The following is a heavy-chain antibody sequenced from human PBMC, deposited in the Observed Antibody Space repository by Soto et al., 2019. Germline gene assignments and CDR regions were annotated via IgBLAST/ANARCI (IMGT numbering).Heavy chain of an antibody. Sequence: SQTLSLTCAITGDSVSSNSAGWSWVRQSPSRGLEWLGRTYYRSKWYYEYAVSVRGRITINPDTSKNQYSLQLNSVTPEDTAVYFCARGEQYSGRIFDYWGQGTLVTVAS. CDR2: TYYRSKWYY. CDR1: GDSVSSNSAG. V-gene: IGHV6-1*01. CDR3: ARGEQYSGRIFDY. J-gene: IGHJ4*01. D-gene: IGHD1-26*01.